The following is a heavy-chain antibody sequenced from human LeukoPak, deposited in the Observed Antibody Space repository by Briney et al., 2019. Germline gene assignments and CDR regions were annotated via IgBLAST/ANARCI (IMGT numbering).Heavy chain of an antibody. CDR1: GYTFTGYY. D-gene: IGHD3-22*01. CDR2: INPNSGGT. J-gene: IGHJ4*02. CDR3: ARTLGHYYDSSGYYYFDY. Sequence: GASVKVSCKASGYTFTGYYMHWVRQAPGQGLEWMGWINPNSGGTNYAQKFQGWVTMTRDTSISTAYMELSRLRSDDTAVYYCARTLGHYYDSSGYYYFDYWGQGTLVTVSS. V-gene: IGHV1-2*04.